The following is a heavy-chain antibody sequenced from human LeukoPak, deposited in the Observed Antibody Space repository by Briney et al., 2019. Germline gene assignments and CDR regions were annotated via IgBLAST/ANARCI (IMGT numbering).Heavy chain of an antibody. J-gene: IGHJ6*02. V-gene: IGHV3-30*04. CDR2: ISYDGSNK. Sequence: GGSLRLSCAASGFTFSSYAMHWVRQAPGKGLEWVAVISYDGSNKYYADSVKGRFTISRDNSKNTLYLQMNSLRAEDTAVYYCAKDPRGIVVVPAATPLTLYYYYGMDVWGQGTTVTVSS. CDR1: GFTFSSYA. CDR3: AKDPRGIVVVPAATPLTLYYYYGMDV. D-gene: IGHD2-2*01.